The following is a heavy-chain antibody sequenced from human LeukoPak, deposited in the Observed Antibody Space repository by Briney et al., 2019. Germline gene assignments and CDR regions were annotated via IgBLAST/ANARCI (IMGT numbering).Heavy chain of an antibody. Sequence: GGSLRLSCAASGVTLSSYAMSWARQAPGKGLEWVSGISSSGSGGNTYYADSVKGRFTISRDNAKNSLYLQMNSLRAEDTAVYYCARAGYCGGDCYADDWGQGTLVTVSS. CDR2: ISSSGSGGNT. CDR1: GVTLSSYA. CDR3: ARAGYCGGDCYADD. J-gene: IGHJ4*02. V-gene: IGHV3-21*01. D-gene: IGHD2-21*02.